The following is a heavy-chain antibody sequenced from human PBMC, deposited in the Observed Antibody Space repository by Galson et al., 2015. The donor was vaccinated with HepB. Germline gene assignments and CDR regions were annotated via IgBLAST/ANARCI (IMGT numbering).Heavy chain of an antibody. CDR1: GFIFSDSG. D-gene: IGHD5-24*01. CDR3: TRLKEMPTVENAFDI. V-gene: IGHV3-73*01. CDR2: IRSKANSYET. Sequence: LRLSCAASGFIFSDSGIPWVRQASGKGLEWVGRIRSKANSYETASAASVKGRFTISRDDSENRAYLQMNSLKSEDTAVYYCTRLKEMPTVENAFDIWGQGTMVTVSS. J-gene: IGHJ3*02.